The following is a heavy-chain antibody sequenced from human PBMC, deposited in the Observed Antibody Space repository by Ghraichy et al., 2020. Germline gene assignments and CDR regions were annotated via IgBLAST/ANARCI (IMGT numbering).Heavy chain of an antibody. CDR3: ARGLDSSSLSNYYYYYMDV. D-gene: IGHD6-6*01. J-gene: IGHJ6*03. Sequence: SQTLSLTCAVYGGSFSGYYWSWIRQPPGKGLEWIGEINHSGSTNYNPSLKSRVTISVDTSKNQFSLKLSSVTAADTAVYYCARGLDSSSLSNYYYYYMDVWGKGTTVTVSS. CDR1: GGSFSGYY. CDR2: INHSGST. V-gene: IGHV4-34*01.